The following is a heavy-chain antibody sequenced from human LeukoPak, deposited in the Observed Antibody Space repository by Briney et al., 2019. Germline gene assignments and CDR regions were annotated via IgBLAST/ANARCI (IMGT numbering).Heavy chain of an antibody. D-gene: IGHD3-22*01. V-gene: IGHV4-59*01. CDR1: GGSISSYY. CDR2: IYYSGST. CDR3: VTYYYDSSGYYDY. J-gene: IGHJ4*02. Sequence: SETLSLTCTVSGGSISSYYWSWIRQPPGKGLEWIGYIYYSGSTNYNPPLKSRVTISVDTSKNQFSLKLSSVTAADTAVYYCVTYYYDSSGYYDYWGQGTLVTVSS.